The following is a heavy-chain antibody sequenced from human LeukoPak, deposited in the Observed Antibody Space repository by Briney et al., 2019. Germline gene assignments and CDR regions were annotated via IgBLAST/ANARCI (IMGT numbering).Heavy chain of an antibody. J-gene: IGHJ4*02. V-gene: IGHV3-33*06. Sequence: GGSLRLSCSASGFTFSTSGMHWVRQAPGKGLEWATVIWYDGSYKYYADSVKGRFTISRDNSKDTLYLQMNSLRDEDTAVYYCAKDSAGGLGTNFDYWGQGTLVTVSS. D-gene: IGHD7-27*01. CDR2: IWYDGSYK. CDR3: AKDSAGGLGTNFDY. CDR1: GFTFSTSG.